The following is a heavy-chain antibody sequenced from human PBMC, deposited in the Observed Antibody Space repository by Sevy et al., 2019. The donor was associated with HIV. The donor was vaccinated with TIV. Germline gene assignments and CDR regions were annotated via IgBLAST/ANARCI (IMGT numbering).Heavy chain of an antibody. D-gene: IGHD3-22*01. CDR1: GFTFSYYT. V-gene: IGHV3-21*03. Sequence: GGSLRLSCAASGFTFSYYTMNWVRQAPGKGLEWVSSISTGSSYIFYANSMKGRFTVSRDNAKNSLFLQMNSLRDEDTALYYCARSTDYYDNSGYDSWGRGTLVTVSS. CDR3: ARSTDYYDNSGYDS. CDR2: ISTGSSYI. J-gene: IGHJ4*02.